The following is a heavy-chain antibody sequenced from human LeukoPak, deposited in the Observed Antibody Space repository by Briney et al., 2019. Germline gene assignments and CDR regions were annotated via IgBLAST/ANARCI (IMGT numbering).Heavy chain of an antibody. J-gene: IGHJ4*02. CDR2: IIPILGIA. Sequence: SVTVSFTASGGTFNIYAISWVRQAPGQGMEWMGRIIPILGIANYAQQFQGRVTITADKSTSTAYMELSSLRSEDTAVYYCARERVYYYDSSGYYYPFDYWGQGTLVTVSS. CDR1: GGTFNIYA. D-gene: IGHD3-22*01. CDR3: ARERVYYYDSSGYYYPFDY. V-gene: IGHV1-69*04.